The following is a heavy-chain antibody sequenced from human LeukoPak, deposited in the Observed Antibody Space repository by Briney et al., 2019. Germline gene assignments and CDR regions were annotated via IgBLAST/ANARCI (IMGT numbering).Heavy chain of an antibody. V-gene: IGHV1-18*01. CDR3: ARVSISRDGYNPPDY. CDR1: GYTFTSYG. J-gene: IGHJ4*02. Sequence: ASVKVSCKASGYTFTSYGISWVRQAPGQGLGWMGWISAYNGNTNYAQKLQGRVTMTTDTSTSTAYMELRSLRSDDTAVYYCARVSISRDGYNPPDYWGQGTLVTVSS. CDR2: ISAYNGNT. D-gene: IGHD5-24*01.